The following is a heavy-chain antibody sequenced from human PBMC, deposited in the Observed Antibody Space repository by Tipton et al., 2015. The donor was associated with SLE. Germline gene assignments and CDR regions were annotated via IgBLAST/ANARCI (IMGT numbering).Heavy chain of an antibody. CDR3: ARLSSMVRRAQGWFDP. CDR2: IYYSGST. V-gene: IGHV4-39*01. J-gene: IGHJ5*02. CDR1: GGSISSSSHY. D-gene: IGHD3-10*01. Sequence: TLSLTCTVSGGSISSSSHYWGWIRQPPGKGLEWIGSIYYSGSTYYNPSLKSRVTISVDTSKNQFSLKLISVTAADTAVYYCARLSSMVRRAQGWFDPWGQGTLVTVSS.